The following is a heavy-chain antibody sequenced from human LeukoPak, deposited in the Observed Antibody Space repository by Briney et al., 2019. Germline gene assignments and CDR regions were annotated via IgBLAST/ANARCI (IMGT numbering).Heavy chain of an antibody. CDR2: MNPNSGNT. V-gene: IGHV1-8*03. CDR3: ARGRRRDGYNYPGY. J-gene: IGHJ4*02. D-gene: IGHD5-24*01. CDR1: GYTFTGYY. Sequence: ASVKVSCKASGYTFTGYYMHWVRQAPGQGLEWMGWMNPNSGNTGYAEKFQGRVTITRNTSISTAYMELSSLRSEDTAVYYCARGRRRDGYNYPGYWGQGTLVTVSS.